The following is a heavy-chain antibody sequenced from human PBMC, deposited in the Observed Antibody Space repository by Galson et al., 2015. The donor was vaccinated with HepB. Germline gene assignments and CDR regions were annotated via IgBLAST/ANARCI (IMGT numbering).Heavy chain of an antibody. CDR1: GFTFSRYD. CDR2: ISYDANNK. J-gene: IGHJ3*02. CDR3: AKETATNAFDI. V-gene: IGHV3-30*18. Sequence: SLRLSCAASGFTFSRYDMSWVRQAPGKGLEWVALISYDANNKSYTDSVKGRFSISRDNSMNTLYVQMNSVRAEDTAVYYCAKETATNAFDIWGQGTMVTVSS.